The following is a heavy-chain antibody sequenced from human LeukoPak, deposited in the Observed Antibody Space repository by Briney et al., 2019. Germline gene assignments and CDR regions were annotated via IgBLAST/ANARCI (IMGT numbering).Heavy chain of an antibody. CDR3: AREEGYYDST. CDR2: IYYSGAT. V-gene: IGHV4-39*02. D-gene: IGHD3-22*01. CDR1: GVSLASFNYY. Sequence: SDTLSLTCTISGVSLASFNYYWGWIRQPPGKGLEWIGSIYYSGATSYNPSLESRVTIFGDTPKNQFSLTLNSVTAADTAVYYCAREEGYYDSTWGQGTLVTVSS. J-gene: IGHJ4*02.